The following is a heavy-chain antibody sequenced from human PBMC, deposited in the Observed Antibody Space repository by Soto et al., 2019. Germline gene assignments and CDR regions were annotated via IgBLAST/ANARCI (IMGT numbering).Heavy chain of an antibody. Sequence: QVKLVESGGGVVQPGRSLRLSCAASGFTFRSHGMHWVRQAPGKGLEWVAVIWYDGSHQDYGDSVNGRFTISRDNSKNTLSMPMNSLRAEDTAIYYCASEGYGGEAPFDGWGQGTLVTVSS. CDR3: ASEGYGGEAPFDG. V-gene: IGHV3-33*01. J-gene: IGHJ4*02. D-gene: IGHD2-21*01. CDR1: GFTFRSHG. CDR2: IWYDGSHQ.